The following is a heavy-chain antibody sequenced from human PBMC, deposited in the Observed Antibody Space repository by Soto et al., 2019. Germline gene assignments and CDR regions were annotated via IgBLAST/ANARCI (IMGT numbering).Heavy chain of an antibody. D-gene: IGHD1-20*01. V-gene: IGHV3-48*03. J-gene: IGHJ6*02. CDR2: ISSSGSTM. CDR1: GFTFSSYE. Sequence: LRLSCAASGFTFSSYEMNWVRQAPGKGLEWVSYISSSGSTMYYADSVKGRFTISRDNAKNSLYLQMNSLRAEDTAVYYCARVVGITGTFSTQYYYYGMDVWGQGTTVTVSS. CDR3: ARVVGITGTFSTQYYYYGMDV.